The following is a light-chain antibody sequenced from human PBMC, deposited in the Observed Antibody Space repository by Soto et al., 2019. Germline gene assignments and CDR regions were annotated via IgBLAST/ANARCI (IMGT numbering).Light chain of an antibody. CDR1: GGSIASNF. V-gene: IGLV6-57*02. J-gene: IGLJ3*02. CDR3: QSYDSGDYMV. CDR2: EDN. Sequence: NFMLTQPHSVSESPGKTLTISCTGSGGSIASNFVQWYQQRPGSAPTTVIFEDNRRPSGVPDRFSGSIDSSSNSASLTISGLKTEDEADYYCQSYDSGDYMVFGGGTKLTVL.